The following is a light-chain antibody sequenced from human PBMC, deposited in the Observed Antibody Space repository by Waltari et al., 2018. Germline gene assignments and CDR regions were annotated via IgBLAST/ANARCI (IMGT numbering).Light chain of an antibody. CDR1: QSLVYSYGNIY. CDR2: KVS. J-gene: IGKJ2*03. Sequence: DVVMTQSPLSLPVTLGQPASISCRSSQSLVYSYGNIYLNWFQQRPGQSPRRLIYKVSRRDSGVPDRFSGSGSDTDFTLRISRVEAEDVGLYFCMQGTNWPQSFGQGTKLEIK. CDR3: MQGTNWPQS. V-gene: IGKV2-30*01.